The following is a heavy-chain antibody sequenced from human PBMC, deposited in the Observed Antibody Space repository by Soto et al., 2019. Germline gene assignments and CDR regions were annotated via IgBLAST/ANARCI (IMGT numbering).Heavy chain of an antibody. J-gene: IGHJ4*02. D-gene: IGHD6-13*01. V-gene: IGHV3-9*01. Sequence: GGSLRLSCAASGFTFDDYAMHWVRQAPGKGLEWVSGISWNSGSIGYADSVKGRFTISRDNAKNSLYLQMNSLRAEDTALYYCEKGRGNSWYAPFDYWGQGTLVTVSS. CDR3: EKGRGNSWYAPFDY. CDR2: ISWNSGSI. CDR1: GFTFDDYA.